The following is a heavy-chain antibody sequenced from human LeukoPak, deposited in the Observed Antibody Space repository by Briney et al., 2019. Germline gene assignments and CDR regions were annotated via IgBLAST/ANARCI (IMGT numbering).Heavy chain of an antibody. CDR1: GVSISPYF. J-gene: IGHJ5*02. V-gene: IGHV4-59*01. Sequence: PSETLSLTCTVSGVSISPYFWSWMRQTPGKGLEWIGYISYTGSTNYNPALKSRVTISVDTSKNQFSLQLTSVTAADTAVYYCARDDYRGVTNFDPWGQGILVTVSS. CDR3: ARDDYRGVTNFDP. CDR2: ISYTGST. D-gene: IGHD3-10*01.